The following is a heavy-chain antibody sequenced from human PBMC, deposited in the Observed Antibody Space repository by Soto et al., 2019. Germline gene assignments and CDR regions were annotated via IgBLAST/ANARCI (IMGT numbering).Heavy chain of an antibody. J-gene: IGHJ4*02. CDR3: AYRRSPYGDYDHYFDY. CDR1: GFSLTTSGVG. V-gene: IGHV2-5*02. Sequence: QITLKESGPTLVKPTQTLTLTCTFYGFSLTTSGVGVGWIRQPPGKALEWLALIYWDDDKRYSPSLKSRLTITKYTSKNQVVLIMTNMDPVDTATYYCAYRRSPYGDYDHYFDYWGQGTLVTVSS. CDR2: IYWDDDK. D-gene: IGHD4-17*01.